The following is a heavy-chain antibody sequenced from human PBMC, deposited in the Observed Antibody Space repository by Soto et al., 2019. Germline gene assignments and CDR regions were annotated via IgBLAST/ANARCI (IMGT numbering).Heavy chain of an antibody. D-gene: IGHD3-3*01. CDR2: ISSSSSYI. CDR3: ARDTAFWSGYYTAHYYYYGMDV. V-gene: IGHV3-21*01. J-gene: IGHJ6*02. CDR1: GFTFSSYS. Sequence: GGSLRLSCAASGFTFSSYSMNWVRQAPGKGLEWVSSISSSSSYIYYADSVKGRFTISRDNAKNSLYLQMNSLRAEDMAVYYCARDTAFWSGYYTAHYYYYGMDVWGQGTTVTVSS.